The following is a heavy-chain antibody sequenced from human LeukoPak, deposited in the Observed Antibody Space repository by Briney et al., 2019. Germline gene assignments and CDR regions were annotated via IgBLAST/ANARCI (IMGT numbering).Heavy chain of an antibody. V-gene: IGHV3-9*01. CDR3: AKDRRARYIGGFDY. CDR2: IFWNIVII. CDR1: GFTFSDDA. Sequence: GGSLRLSSAAPGFTFSDDATHWGSPRPGESLWRGSGIFWNIVIIGYADSVKGRFTISRDNAKNSLYLQMNSLRAEDTALYYCAKDRRARYIGGFDYWGQGTLVTVSS. D-gene: IGHD1-14*01. J-gene: IGHJ4*02.